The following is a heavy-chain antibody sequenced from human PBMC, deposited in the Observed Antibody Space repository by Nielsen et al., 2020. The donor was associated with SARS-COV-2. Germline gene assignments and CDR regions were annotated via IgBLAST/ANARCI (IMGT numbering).Heavy chain of an antibody. CDR2: IIPIFGTA. D-gene: IGHD3-9*01. CDR3: ARRSRYFDWLPLDYYYYYGMDV. V-gene: IGHV1-69*13. Sequence: SVKVSCKASGGTFSSYAISWVRQAPGQGLEWMGGIIPIFGTANCAQKFQGRVTITADESTSTAYMELSSLRSEDTAEYYCARRSRYFDWLPLDYYYYYGMDVWGQGTTVTVSS. CDR1: GGTFSSYA. J-gene: IGHJ6*02.